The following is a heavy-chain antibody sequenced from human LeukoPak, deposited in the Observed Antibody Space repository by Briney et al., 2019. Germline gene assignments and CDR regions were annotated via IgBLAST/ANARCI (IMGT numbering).Heavy chain of an antibody. J-gene: IGHJ4*02. D-gene: IGHD2-2*01. Sequence: ASVKVSCKASGYTFTGYYMHWVRQAPGQGLEWMGWTSVYNGHTNYAQKVQGRVTMTTETSTSTAFMELTSLRSDDTAVYYCARDRVKMAAMSPEYWGQGTLVTVSS. CDR2: TSVYNGHT. CDR3: ARDRVKMAAMSPEY. CDR1: GYTFTGYY. V-gene: IGHV1-18*04.